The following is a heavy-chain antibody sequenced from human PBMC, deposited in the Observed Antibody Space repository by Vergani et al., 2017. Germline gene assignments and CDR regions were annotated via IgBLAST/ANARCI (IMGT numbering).Heavy chain of an antibody. V-gene: IGHV3-23*01. D-gene: IGHD1-26*01. Sequence: EVQLLESGGSLKQPGGSVRLSCAASGFTFSTYAMHWVRQAPGKGLEWVSALTGGGGSTYYADSFKGRFIISRDNSRYTLYLQMNSLRPEDTATYYCVEDAGSYENIFDSGGKGTRVTVSS. CDR3: VEDAGSYENIFDS. CDR2: LTGGGGST. CDR1: GFTFSTYA. J-gene: IGHJ4*02.